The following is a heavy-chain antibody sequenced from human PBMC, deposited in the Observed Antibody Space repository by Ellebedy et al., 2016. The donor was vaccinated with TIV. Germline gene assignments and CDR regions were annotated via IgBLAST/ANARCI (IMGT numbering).Heavy chain of an antibody. Sequence: GGSLRLSCAASGFTFSSYAMSWVRQAPGKGLEWVSAISGSGGSTYYADSVKGRFTISRDNSKNTLYLQMNSLRTEDTAVYYCTKDRGNYGGAPYNGMDVWGQGTTVIVSS. CDR2: ISGSGGST. J-gene: IGHJ6*02. D-gene: IGHD3-10*01. CDR1: GFTFSSYA. V-gene: IGHV3-23*01. CDR3: TKDRGNYGGAPYNGMDV.